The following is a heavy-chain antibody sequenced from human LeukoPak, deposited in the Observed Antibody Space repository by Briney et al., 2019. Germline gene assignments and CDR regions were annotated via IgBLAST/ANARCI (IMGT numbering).Heavy chain of an antibody. CDR2: INPNSGGT. CDR3: ARTYGSGSYYGWFDP. V-gene: IGHV1-2*06. D-gene: IGHD3-10*01. CDR1: GYTFTGYY. Sequence: ASVKVSCKASGYTFTGYYMHWVRQAPGQGLEWVGRINPNSGGTNYAQKFQGRVTMTRDTSISTAYMELSRLRSDDTAVYYCARTYGSGSYYGWFDPWGQGTLVTVSS. J-gene: IGHJ5*02.